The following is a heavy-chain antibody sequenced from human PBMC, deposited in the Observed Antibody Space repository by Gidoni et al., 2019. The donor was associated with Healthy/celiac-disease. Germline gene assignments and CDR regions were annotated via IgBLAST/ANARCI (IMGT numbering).Heavy chain of an antibody. Sequence: EVQLVESGGGLVQPGGSLKLSCAASGFTCSGYAMHWLRQASGKVLAWFGRIRSTANSYATAYAASVKGRFTISRDDSKNTAYLQMNSLKTEDTAVYYCTSNGGNSPFDYWGQGTLVTVSS. D-gene: IGHD2-21*02. V-gene: IGHV3-73*02. J-gene: IGHJ4*02. CDR3: TSNGGNSPFDY. CDR2: IRSTANSYAT. CDR1: GFTCSGYA.